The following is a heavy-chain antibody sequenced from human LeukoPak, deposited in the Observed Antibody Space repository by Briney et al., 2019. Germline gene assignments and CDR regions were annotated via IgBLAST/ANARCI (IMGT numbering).Heavy chain of an antibody. CDR2: VGGYNGKT. CDR1: GFTLRSYG. V-gene: IGHV1-18*01. J-gene: IGHJ4*02. CDR3: AKDLVGYGDYAYYFDT. Sequence: GASVKVSRKASGFTLRSYGISWVRQAPGQGPEWMGWVGGYNGKTSYSEKFQGRVSMTTDSSTSTTYMELRSLRSDDTAVYYCAKDLVGYGDYAYYFDTWGQGTLVTVSS. D-gene: IGHD4-17*01.